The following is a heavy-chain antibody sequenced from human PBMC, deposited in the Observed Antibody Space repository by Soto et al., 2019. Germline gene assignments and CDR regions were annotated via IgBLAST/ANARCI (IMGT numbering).Heavy chain of an antibody. CDR3: AKAHDILTGSKNWFDP. CDR1: GFTFSSYA. V-gene: IGHV3-23*01. CDR2: ISGSGGST. D-gene: IGHD3-9*01. Sequence: GGSLRLSCAASGFTFSSYAMSWVRQAPGKGLEWVSAISGSGGSTYYADSVKGRFTISRDNSKNTLYLQMNSLRAEDTAVYYCAKAHDILTGSKNWFDPWGQGTLVTVSS. J-gene: IGHJ5*02.